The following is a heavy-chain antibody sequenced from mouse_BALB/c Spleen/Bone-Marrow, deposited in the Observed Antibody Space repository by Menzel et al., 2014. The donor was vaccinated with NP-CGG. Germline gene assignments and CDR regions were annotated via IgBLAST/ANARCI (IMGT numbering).Heavy chain of an antibody. Sequence: SRGKNLEWIGLINPYNGGTSYNQKFKGKATLTVDKSSSTAYMELLSLTSEDSAVYYCARRDYRYDEGVDYWGQGTSVTVSS. CDR3: ARRDYRYDEGVDY. D-gene: IGHD2-14*01. V-gene: IGHV1-26*01. J-gene: IGHJ4*01. CDR2: INPYNGGT.